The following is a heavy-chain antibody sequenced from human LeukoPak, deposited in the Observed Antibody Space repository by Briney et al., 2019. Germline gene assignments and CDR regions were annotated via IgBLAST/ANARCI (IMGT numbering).Heavy chain of an antibody. CDR3: ASHHYYDSSGLDDYFDY. D-gene: IGHD3-22*01. CDR1: GGSFSGYY. Sequence: ETLSLTCAVYGGSFSGYYWSWVRQAPGKGLEWVSATSGSGGSTYYADSVKGRFTISRDNSKNTLYLQMNSLRAEDTAVYYCASHHYYDSSGLDDYFDYWGQGTLVTVSS. V-gene: IGHV3-23*01. J-gene: IGHJ4*02. CDR2: TSGSGGST.